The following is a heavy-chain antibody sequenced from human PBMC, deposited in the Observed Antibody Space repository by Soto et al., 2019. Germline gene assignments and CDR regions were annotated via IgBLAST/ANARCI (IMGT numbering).Heavy chain of an antibody. J-gene: IGHJ6*02. Sequence: EVQLEESGGGLIQPGGSLRLSCTAAGLSVRNNYMSWVRQAPGMGLEWVSVIYNDGTTYYADSVKGRFTLSRDTSKNTLPLQMDSLRAEDTAVYYCVRPLPSGRNYGMDVWGQGTTVTVS. V-gene: IGHV3-53*01. CDR3: VRPLPSGRNYGMDV. D-gene: IGHD3-10*01. CDR2: IYNDGTT. CDR1: GLSVRNNY.